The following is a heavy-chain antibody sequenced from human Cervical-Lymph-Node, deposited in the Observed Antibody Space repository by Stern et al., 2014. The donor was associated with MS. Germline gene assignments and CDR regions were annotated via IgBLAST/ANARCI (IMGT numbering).Heavy chain of an antibody. CDR1: GGSISSGGYY. CDR2: IYYSGST. CDR3: ARETRGYYGSGSYYKIDY. V-gene: IGHV4-31*03. D-gene: IGHD3-10*01. Sequence: QVQLQESGPGLVKPSQTLSLTCTVSGGSISSGGYYWSWIRQHPGKGLEWIGYIYYSGSTYYNPSLKSRVTISVDTSKNQFSLKLSSVTAADTAVYYCARETRGYYGSGSYYKIDYWGQGTLVTVSS. J-gene: IGHJ4*02.